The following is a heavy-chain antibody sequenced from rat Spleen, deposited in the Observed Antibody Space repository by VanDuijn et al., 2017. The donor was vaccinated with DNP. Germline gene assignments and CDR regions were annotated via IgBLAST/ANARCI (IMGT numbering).Heavy chain of an antibody. CDR2: ITYSGTP. V-gene: IGHV3-1*01. D-gene: IGHD1-7*01. Sequence: EMQLQESGPGLVKPSQSLSLTCSVTGYSITSDYWGWIRKFPGNKMDWIGHITYSGTPTYNPSLKSRISITRDTSKNHFFLQLNSVTTEDTATYYCARWTRYFDYWGQGVMVTVSS. J-gene: IGHJ2*01. CDR3: ARWTRYFDY. CDR1: GYSITSDY.